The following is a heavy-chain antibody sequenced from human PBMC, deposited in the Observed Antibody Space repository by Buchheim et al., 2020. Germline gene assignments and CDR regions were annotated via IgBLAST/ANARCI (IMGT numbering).Heavy chain of an antibody. CDR2: VHYSGRT. D-gene: IGHD3-10*01. V-gene: IGHV4-39*01. Sequence: QLHLQESGPGLVKPLETLSLTCTVSGDSISTADYYWAWVRQPPGKGLEWIGSVHYSGRTYYKPPLESRVTISVDTSKNQFSLRLNSVTAADTAVFYCARHTVTMLRGVISRAYWFDPWGQGAL. CDR3: ARHTVTMLRGVISRAYWFDP. J-gene: IGHJ5*02. CDR1: GDSISTADYY.